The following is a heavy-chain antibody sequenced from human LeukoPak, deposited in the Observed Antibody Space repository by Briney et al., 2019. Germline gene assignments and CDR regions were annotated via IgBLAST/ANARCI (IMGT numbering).Heavy chain of an antibody. V-gene: IGHV1-69*13. CDR3: AREPTQKHIVVVTALDY. Sequence: RASVTVSCKASGGTFISYAISWVRQAPGQGLEWMGGIIPIFGTANYAKKFQGRVTITADESTSTAYMELSSLRSEDTAVYYCAREPTQKHIVVVTALDYWGQGTLVTVSS. J-gene: IGHJ4*02. D-gene: IGHD2-21*02. CDR2: IIPIFGTA. CDR1: GGTFISYA.